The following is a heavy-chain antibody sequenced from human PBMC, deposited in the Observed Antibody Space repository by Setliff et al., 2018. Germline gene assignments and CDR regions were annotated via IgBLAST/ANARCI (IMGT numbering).Heavy chain of an antibody. V-gene: IGHV3-23*01. D-gene: IGHD2-15*01. CDR3: AKRGPYCSGGTCHYYFDY. CDR1: GYTSSSYA. CDR2: ISGSAQTT. Sequence: PGGSLRLSCAASGYTSSSYAMTWVRQAPGKGLEWVSIISGSAQTTYYADSVKGRFTISRDNSKNTVYLEMNSLRAEDTAVYYCAKRGPYCSGGTCHYYFDYWGQGTLVTVSS. J-gene: IGHJ4*02.